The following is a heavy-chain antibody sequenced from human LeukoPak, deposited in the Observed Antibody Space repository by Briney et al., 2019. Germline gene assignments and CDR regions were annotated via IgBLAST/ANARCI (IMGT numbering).Heavy chain of an antibody. CDR2: ISGSSTYI. V-gene: IGHV3-21*01. D-gene: IGHD1-7*01. CDR3: ARGGNYPYYFDY. CDR1: GFTFSSYN. J-gene: IGHJ4*02. Sequence: GGSLRLSCAASGFTFSSYNMNWVRQAPGKGLEWVSSISGSSTYIYYADSLKGRFTISRDNAKNSLYLQMNSLRAEDTVVYYCARGGNYPYYFDYWGQGTLVTVSS.